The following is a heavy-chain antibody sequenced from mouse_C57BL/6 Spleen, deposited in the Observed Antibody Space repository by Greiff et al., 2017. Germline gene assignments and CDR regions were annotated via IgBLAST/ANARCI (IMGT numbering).Heavy chain of an antibody. CDR1: GFTFSSYA. J-gene: IGHJ2*01. V-gene: IGHV5-4*01. Sequence: EVQRVESGGGLVKPGGSLKLSCAASGFTFSSYAMSWVRQTPEKRLEWVATISDGGSYTYYPDNVKGRFTISRDNAKNNLYLQMSHLKSEDTAMYYCAGEDSSGYFDYWGQGTTLTVSS. D-gene: IGHD3-2*02. CDR2: ISDGGSYT. CDR3: AGEDSSGYFDY.